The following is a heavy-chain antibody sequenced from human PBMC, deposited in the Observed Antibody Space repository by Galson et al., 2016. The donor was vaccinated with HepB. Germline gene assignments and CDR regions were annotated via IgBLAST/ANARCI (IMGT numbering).Heavy chain of an antibody. CDR2: ISGSGGST. CDR1: GFTFSTYA. Sequence: SLRLSCAASGFTFSTYAMHWVRQAPGKGLEWVSHISGSGGSTNYADSVRGRFTISRDNSKNTLYLQMNNLRAEDTAIYYCTKDSDYVVSWFDPWGQGILVSVSS. D-gene: IGHD5-12*01. J-gene: IGHJ5*02. CDR3: TKDSDYVVSWFDP. V-gene: IGHV3-23*01.